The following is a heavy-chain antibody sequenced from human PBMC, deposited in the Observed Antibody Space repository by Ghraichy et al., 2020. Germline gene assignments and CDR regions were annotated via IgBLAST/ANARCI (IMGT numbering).Heavy chain of an antibody. CDR2: INYSGYT. D-gene: IGHD3-10*01. CDR1: GGSISDSVYY. Sequence: SQTLSLTCTVSGGSISDSVYYWSWIRQHPGKGLEWIGNINYSGYTSYNPSRQSRITISVDTSKNQFSLKLTSLTAADTAVYYCARDLRGSGTFDSWGQGTLVTVSA. V-gene: IGHV4-31*03. CDR3: ARDLRGSGTFDS. J-gene: IGHJ4*02.